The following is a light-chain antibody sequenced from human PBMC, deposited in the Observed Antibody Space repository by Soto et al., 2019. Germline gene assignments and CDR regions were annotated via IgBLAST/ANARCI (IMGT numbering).Light chain of an antibody. Sequence: EIVLTQSPATLSLSPGERATLSCRASQSVSSYLAWYQQKPGQAPRLLIYDASNRATGIPARFSGSGSGTDFTLTICSLELDDFAVYYCQQRSDWPSTFGGGTKVQIK. J-gene: IGKJ4*01. V-gene: IGKV3-11*01. CDR2: DAS. CDR3: QQRSDWPST. CDR1: QSVSSY.